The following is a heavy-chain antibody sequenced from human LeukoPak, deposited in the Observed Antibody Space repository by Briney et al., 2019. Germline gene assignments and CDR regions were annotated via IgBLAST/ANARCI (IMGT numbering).Heavy chain of an antibody. CDR3: AKDLTRITMVRGVTLDY. CDR1: GFTFSSYG. V-gene: IGHV3-30*02. D-gene: IGHD3-10*01. Sequence: GGSLRLSCAASGFTFSSYGMHWVRQAPGKGLEWVAFIRYDGSNKYYADSVKGRFTISRDNSKNTLYLQMNSLRAEDTAVYYCAKDLTRITMVRGVTLDYWGQGTLVTVSS. J-gene: IGHJ4*02. CDR2: IRYDGSNK.